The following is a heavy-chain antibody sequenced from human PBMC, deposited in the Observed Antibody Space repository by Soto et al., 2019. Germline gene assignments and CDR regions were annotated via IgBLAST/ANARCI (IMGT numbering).Heavy chain of an antibody. V-gene: IGHV1-69*02. Sequence: SVKVSRKASGGTFSSYTISWVRQAPGQGLEWMGRIIPILGIANYAQKFQGRVTITADKSTSTAYMELSSLRSEDTAVYYCILRYFDLPGAYWGQGTLVTVS. CDR2: IIPILGIA. D-gene: IGHD3-9*01. CDR1: GGTFSSYT. CDR3: ILRYFDLPGAY. J-gene: IGHJ4*02.